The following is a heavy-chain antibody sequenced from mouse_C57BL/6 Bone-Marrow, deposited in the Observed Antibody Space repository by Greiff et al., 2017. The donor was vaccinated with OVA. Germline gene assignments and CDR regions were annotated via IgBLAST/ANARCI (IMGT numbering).Heavy chain of an antibody. V-gene: IGHV5-6*01. J-gene: IGHJ2*01. CDR1: GFTFSSYG. CDR2: IRSGGSYT. Sequence: EVKLVESGGDLVKPGGSLKLSCAASGFTFSSYGMSWVRQTPDKRLEWVATIRSGGSYTYYPDSVKGRFTISRDNAKNTLYLQMSSLKSEDTAMYYCARPRSTMVTYVDYWGQGTTLTVSS. CDR3: ARPRSTMVTYVDY. D-gene: IGHD2-2*01.